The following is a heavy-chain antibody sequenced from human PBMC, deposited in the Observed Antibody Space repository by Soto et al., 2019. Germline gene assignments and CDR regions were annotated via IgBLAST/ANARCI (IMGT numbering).Heavy chain of an antibody. Sequence: PSETLSLTCTVSGGSISSAGYYWSWIRQHPGKGPEWIGHIYNSGSTYCTPSLLSRVTILVDTSKNQFSLKLSSVTAADTAVYYCARGTYSSSSNWFDPWGQGTLVTVSS. CDR1: GGSISSAGYY. D-gene: IGHD6-6*01. V-gene: IGHV4-31*03. CDR3: ARGTYSSSSNWFDP. CDR2: IYNSGST. J-gene: IGHJ5*02.